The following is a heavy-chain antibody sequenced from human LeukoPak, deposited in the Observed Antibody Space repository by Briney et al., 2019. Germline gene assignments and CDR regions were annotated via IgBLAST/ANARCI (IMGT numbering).Heavy chain of an antibody. CDR2: IWSDGSNK. V-gene: IGHV3-30*02. Sequence: GGSLRLSCRASGFNFSPYWMSWVRQAPGKGLEWVAVIWSDGSNKYYADSVKGRFTISRDNSRNTLYLQMNSLRAEDTAVYYCAKDKQWELGALDYWGQGTLVTVSS. J-gene: IGHJ4*02. CDR1: GFNFSPYW. CDR3: AKDKQWELGALDY. D-gene: IGHD1-26*01.